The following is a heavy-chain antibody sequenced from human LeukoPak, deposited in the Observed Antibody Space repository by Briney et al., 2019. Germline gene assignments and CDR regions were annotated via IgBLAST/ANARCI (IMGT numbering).Heavy chain of an antibody. CDR3: AKQSLYDSSGHFHY. V-gene: IGHV3-23*01. CDR2: ITGSGGYT. J-gene: IGHJ4*02. CDR1: GFTFSSYA. D-gene: IGHD3-22*01. Sequence: GGCLRLSCAASGFTFSSYAMTWVRQAPGKGLEWVSTITGSGGYTYYADSVKGRFTISRDNSKNTLFLRMNSLRAEDTAVYFCAKQSLYDSSGHFHYWGQGTLVTVSS.